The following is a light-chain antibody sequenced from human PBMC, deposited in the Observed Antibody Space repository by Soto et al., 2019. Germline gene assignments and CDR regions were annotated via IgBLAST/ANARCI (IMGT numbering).Light chain of an antibody. CDR3: KQSNSYGT. CDR2: VAT. Sequence: DIQMTQSPSSLSASVGDRVTISCRASQSIGNYLNWYQQKPGKAPKLLIFVATSLQNGVPSRFSGIGSGSAITLTISSLQTEDVAREYCKQSNSYGTCGQGTKVEIK. CDR1: QSIGNY. V-gene: IGKV1-39*01. J-gene: IGKJ1*01.